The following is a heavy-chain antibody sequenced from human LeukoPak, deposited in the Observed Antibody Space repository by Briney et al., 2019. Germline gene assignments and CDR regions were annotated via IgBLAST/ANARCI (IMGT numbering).Heavy chain of an antibody. V-gene: IGHV3-30-3*01. J-gene: IGHJ3*02. CDR3: ASGGYDFWSGYGAFDI. CDR2: ISYDGSNK. CDR1: GFTFSSYA. Sequence: GGSLRLSCAASGFTFSSYAMHWVRQAPGKGLEWVAVISYDGSNKYYADSVKGRFTISRDNSKNTLYLQMNSLRAEDTAVYYCASGGYDFWSGYGAFDIWGQGTMVTVSS. D-gene: IGHD3-3*01.